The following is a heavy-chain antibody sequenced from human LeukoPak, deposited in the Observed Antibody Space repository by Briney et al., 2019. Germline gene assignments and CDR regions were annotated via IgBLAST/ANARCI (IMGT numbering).Heavy chain of an antibody. CDR3: ARTLVYYYYGMDV. V-gene: IGHV3-30-3*01. CDR1: GFTFSSYA. CDR2: ISYDGSNK. Sequence: GGSLRLSCAASGFTFSSYAMSWVRQAPGKGLEWVAVISYDGSNKYYADSVKGRFTISRDNSKNTLYLQMNSLRAEDTAVYYCARTLVYYYYGMDVWGQGTTVTVSS. J-gene: IGHJ6*02.